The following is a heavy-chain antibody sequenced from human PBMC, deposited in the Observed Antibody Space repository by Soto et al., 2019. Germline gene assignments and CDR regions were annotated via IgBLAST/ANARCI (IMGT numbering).Heavy chain of an antibody. J-gene: IGHJ5*02. V-gene: IGHV1-46*01. CDR3: ARSSGGNFGIIIEGTNGFAP. CDR1: RDTFTSYY. CDR2: IKPHGGST. D-gene: IGHD1-26*01. Sequence: ASVKVSCKAPRDTFTSYYINWVRQAPGQGLEWMRVIKPHGGSTAYAQKFKGRVTLTRDTSASTVYMEVSSLTSEDTAMYYCARSSGGNFGIIIEGTNGFAPWGQGTLVTVSS.